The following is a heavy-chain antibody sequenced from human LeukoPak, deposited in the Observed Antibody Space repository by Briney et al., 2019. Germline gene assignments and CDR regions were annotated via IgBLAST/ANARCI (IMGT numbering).Heavy chain of an antibody. J-gene: IGHJ4*02. D-gene: IGHD2-21*01. CDR1: GGSVSGTSDH. V-gene: IGHV4-39*01. Sequence: NPSETLSLTCTVSGGSVSGTSDHWGWIRQRPGKGLEWITSFYHSGSTRYNPSLKSRVTTSIDTSKNQFSLKLSSVTAADTAVYYCGRHLWAINTFYFDNWGQGALVTVSS. CDR2: FYHSGST. CDR3: GRHLWAINTFYFDN.